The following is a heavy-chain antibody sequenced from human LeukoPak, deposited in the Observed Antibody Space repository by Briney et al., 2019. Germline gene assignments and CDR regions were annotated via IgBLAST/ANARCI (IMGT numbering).Heavy chain of an antibody. V-gene: IGHV3-30-3*01. CDR1: GFTFSSYV. D-gene: IGHD3-22*01. CDR2: IAYDGGER. CDR3: ARDDYYDSSGYYDDY. Sequence: AGGSLRLSCAASGFTFSSYVMHWVRQAPGKGLEWVALIAYDGGERYYADSVKGRFTISRDNSKNTLYLQMNSLRAEDTAVYYCARDDYYDSSGYYDDYWGQGTLVTVSS. J-gene: IGHJ4*02.